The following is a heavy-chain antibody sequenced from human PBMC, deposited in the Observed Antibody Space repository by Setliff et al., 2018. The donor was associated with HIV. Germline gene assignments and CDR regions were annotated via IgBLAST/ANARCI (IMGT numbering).Heavy chain of an antibody. CDR1: GASFVGDNH. D-gene: IGHD6-19*01. V-gene: IGHV4-30-4*01. J-gene: IGHJ4*02. CDR2: FMYTDIHYVNYLN. CDR3: ARARSDWYNFRPYYFDL. Sequence: SETLSLTCAVSGASFVGDNHWSWIRQTPERGLEWIAYFMYTDIHYVNYLNYRNPSLASRLSISVDKSKNQFSLTLSSVTAADTAVYYCARARSDWYNFRPYYFDLWGQGTPVTVSS.